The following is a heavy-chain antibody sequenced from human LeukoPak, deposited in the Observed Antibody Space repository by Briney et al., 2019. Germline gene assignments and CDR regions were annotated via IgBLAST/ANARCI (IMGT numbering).Heavy chain of an antibody. V-gene: IGHV3-7*01. CDR3: ARGPSFDDTFGDY. CDR1: GFNFGTFW. Sequence: GGSLRLSCAASGFNFGTFWMSWVRQAPGRGLEWVAKINQDGSVRDYVDSVKGRFTISRDNANNFLHLQMNSLRADDAAVYYCARGPSFDDTFGDYWGQGTLVTVSS. CDR2: INQDGSVR. D-gene: IGHD3-16*01. J-gene: IGHJ4*02.